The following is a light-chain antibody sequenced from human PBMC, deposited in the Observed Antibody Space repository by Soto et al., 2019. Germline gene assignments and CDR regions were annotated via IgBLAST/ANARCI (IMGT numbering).Light chain of an antibody. Sequence: HSALTQPPSVSGSPGQSITISCTGTSSNVGSSNLVSWYQQHPGKAPKLIIYEGTRRPSGVSGRFSGSMSGNTASLTIAGHHAEDEADYYCCSFTRSDTSYVFGAGTKLTVL. J-gene: IGLJ1*01. CDR2: EGT. CDR3: CSFTRSDTSYV. CDR1: SSNVGSSNL. V-gene: IGLV2-23*01.